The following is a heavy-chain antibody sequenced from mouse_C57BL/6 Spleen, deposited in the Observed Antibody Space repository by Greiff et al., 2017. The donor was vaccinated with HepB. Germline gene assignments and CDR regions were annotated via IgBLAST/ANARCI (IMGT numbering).Heavy chain of an antibody. J-gene: IGHJ1*03. Sequence: EVKVVESGGGLVQSGRSLRLSCATSGFTFSDFYMEWVRQAPGKGLEWIAASRNKANDYTTEYSASVKGRFIVSRDTSQSILYLQMNALRAEDTAIYYCARDGYGNSLYFDVWGTGTTVTVSS. V-gene: IGHV7-1*01. D-gene: IGHD2-1*01. CDR1: GFTFSDFY. CDR2: SRNKANDYTT. CDR3: ARDGYGNSLYFDV.